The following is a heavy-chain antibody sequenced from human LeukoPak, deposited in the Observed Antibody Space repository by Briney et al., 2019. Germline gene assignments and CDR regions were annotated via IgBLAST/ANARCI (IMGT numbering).Heavy chain of an antibody. CDR2: IYTGGST. Sequence: GGSLRLSCAASGFTVSSNYMSWVRQAPGKGLEWVSVIYTGGSTYYADSVKGRFTISRDNSKNTLYLQMNSLRAEDTAVYYCARNLYYYHSSNYFYYWGQGTLVTVSS. J-gene: IGHJ4*02. CDR1: GFTVSSNY. CDR3: ARNLYYYHSSNYFYY. V-gene: IGHV3-53*01. D-gene: IGHD3-22*01.